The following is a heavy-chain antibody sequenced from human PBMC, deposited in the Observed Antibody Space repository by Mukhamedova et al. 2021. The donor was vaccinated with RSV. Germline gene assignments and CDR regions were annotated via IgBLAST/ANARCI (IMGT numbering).Heavy chain of an antibody. CDR2: INHSGST. Sequence: GEINHSGSTNYNPSLKSRVTISVDTSKNQFSLKLSSVTAADTAVYYCARRRRTRTGYCSGGSCYSEYFQHWGQGTLVTVSS. D-gene: IGHD2-15*01. J-gene: IGHJ1*01. CDR3: ARRRRTRTGYCSGGSCYSEYFQH. V-gene: IGHV4-34*01.